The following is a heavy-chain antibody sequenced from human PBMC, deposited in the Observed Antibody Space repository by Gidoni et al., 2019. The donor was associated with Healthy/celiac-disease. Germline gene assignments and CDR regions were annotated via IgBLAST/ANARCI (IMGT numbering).Heavy chain of an antibody. CDR2: ISGGGVST. Sequence: EAQLLESGGGLVQPGGSLRLPCTASGFTFSSNAMTWVRQAPGKGLEWVSSISGGGVSTYYADSVKGRFTISRDNSKNTLYLQMNSLRADDTAMYFCASSPSGTYSSGFWGQGTLVTVSS. V-gene: IGHV3-23*01. CDR3: ASSPSGTYSSGF. CDR1: GFTFSSNA. D-gene: IGHD1-26*01. J-gene: IGHJ4*02.